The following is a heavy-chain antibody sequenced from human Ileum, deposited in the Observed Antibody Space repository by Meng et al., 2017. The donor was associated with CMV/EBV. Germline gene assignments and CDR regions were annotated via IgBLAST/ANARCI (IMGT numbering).Heavy chain of an antibody. CDR3: VRQDSRSWDFDH. CDR2: MNSDSGDT. CDR1: GDTFIGYY. V-gene: IGHV1-2*04. Sequence: ASGDTFIGYYIQWGGQATGKGLEWMGWMNSDSGDTNYAQKFQAWVTMTRDTSITTAYMELRRLGYDDTAVYYCVRQDSRSWDFDHWGQGTLVTVSS. D-gene: IGHD6-6*01. J-gene: IGHJ4*02.